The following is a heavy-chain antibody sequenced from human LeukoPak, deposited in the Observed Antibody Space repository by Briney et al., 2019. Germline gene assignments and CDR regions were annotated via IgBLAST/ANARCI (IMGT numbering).Heavy chain of an antibody. CDR2: INHSGST. CDR1: GGSISSGGYY. Sequence: SQTLSLTCTVSGGSISSGGYYWSWIRQPPGKGLEWIGEINHSGSTNYNPSLKSRVTISVDTSKNQFSLKLSSVTAADTAVYYCASETNPGFDYWGQGTLVTVSS. V-gene: IGHV4-30-2*01. D-gene: IGHD4-17*01. J-gene: IGHJ4*02. CDR3: ASETNPGFDY.